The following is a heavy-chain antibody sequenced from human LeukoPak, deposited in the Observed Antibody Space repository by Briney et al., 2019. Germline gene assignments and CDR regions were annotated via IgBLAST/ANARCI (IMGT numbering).Heavy chain of an antibody. J-gene: IGHJ4*02. D-gene: IGHD2-15*01. CDR2: ISAYNGNT. CDR3: ARGYCSGGSCSYYDY. Sequence: GASVKVSCKASGYTFTSYGISWVRQAPGQGLEWMGWISAYNGNTNYAQKLQGRVTMTTDTSTSTAYMELRSLRSDDTAVYYCARGYCSGGSCSYYDYWGQGTLVTVSS. CDR1: GYTFTSYG. V-gene: IGHV1-18*01.